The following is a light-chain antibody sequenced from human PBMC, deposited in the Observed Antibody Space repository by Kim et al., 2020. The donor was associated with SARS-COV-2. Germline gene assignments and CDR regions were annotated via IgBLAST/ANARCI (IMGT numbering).Light chain of an antibody. CDR2: YDT. CDR1: NIGSKS. V-gene: IGLV3-21*04. CDR3: HVWDSSSDHSEV. J-gene: IGLJ1*01. Sequence: PAKAPGITYGGNNIGSKSVSCYHQMPGQHPVLLIYYDTDRPSGIPERFSGSNAANTATLTISRVEAGDEADYYCHVWDSSSDHSEVFGTGTKVTVL.